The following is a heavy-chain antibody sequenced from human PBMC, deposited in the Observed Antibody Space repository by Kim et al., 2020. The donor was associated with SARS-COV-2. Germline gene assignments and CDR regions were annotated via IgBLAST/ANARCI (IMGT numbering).Heavy chain of an antibody. CDR3: ARDSIWFGELLLERYYYYYGMDV. Sequence: SQTLSLTCAISGDSVSSNSAAWNWIRQSPSRGLEWLGRTYYRSKWYNDYAVSVKSRITINPDTSKNQFSLQLNSVTPEDTAVYYCARDSIWFGELLLERYYYYYGMDVWGQGTTVTVSS. CDR2: TYYRSKWYN. V-gene: IGHV6-1*01. J-gene: IGHJ6*02. D-gene: IGHD3-10*01. CDR1: GDSVSSNSAA.